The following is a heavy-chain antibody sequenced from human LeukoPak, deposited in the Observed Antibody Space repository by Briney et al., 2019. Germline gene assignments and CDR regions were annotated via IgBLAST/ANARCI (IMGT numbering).Heavy chain of an antibody. Sequence: TGRSLRLSCAASGFTFSSYGMHWVRQAPGKGLEWISSIDTTSTYIYHADSVLGRFTISRDNAKNSLYLQMNSLRVEDTALYYCARGGIFNPYELWGQGTLVTVSS. J-gene: IGHJ4*02. V-gene: IGHV3-21*01. CDR2: IDTTSTYI. D-gene: IGHD3-22*01. CDR1: GFTFSSYG. CDR3: ARGGIFNPYEL.